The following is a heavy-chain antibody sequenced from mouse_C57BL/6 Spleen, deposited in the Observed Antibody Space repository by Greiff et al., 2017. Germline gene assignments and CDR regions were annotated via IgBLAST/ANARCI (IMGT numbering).Heavy chain of an antibody. V-gene: IGHV1-26*01. CDR1: GYTFTDYY. CDR3: ARSGTHFDY. CDR2: INPNNGGT. Sequence: EVKLQQSGPELVKPGASVKISCKASGYTFTDYYMNWVKQSHGKSLEWIGDINPNNGGTSYNQKFKGKATLTVDKSSSTAYMELRSLTSEDSAVYYCARSGTHFDYWGQGTTLTVSS. J-gene: IGHJ2*01. D-gene: IGHD4-1*01.